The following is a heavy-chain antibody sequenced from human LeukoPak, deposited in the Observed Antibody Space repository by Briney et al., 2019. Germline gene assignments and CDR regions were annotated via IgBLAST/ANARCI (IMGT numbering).Heavy chain of an antibody. CDR2: IDWDDDK. CDR3: ARIRFGQWKVGEGPRNAFDY. D-gene: IGHD3-10*01. J-gene: IGHJ4*02. V-gene: IGHV2-70*11. CDR1: GFSLSTSGMC. Sequence: SGPTLVNPTQTLTLTCTFSGFSLSTSGMCVSWIRQPPGKALEWLARIDWDDDKYYSTSLKTRLTISKDTSKNQVVLTMTNMDPVDTATYYCARIRFGQWKVGEGPRNAFDYWGQGTLVTVSS.